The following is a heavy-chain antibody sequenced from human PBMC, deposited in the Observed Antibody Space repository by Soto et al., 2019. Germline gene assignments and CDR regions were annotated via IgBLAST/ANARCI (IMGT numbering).Heavy chain of an antibody. CDR1: GGSFSGYY. D-gene: IGHD2-15*01. J-gene: IGHJ6*02. CDR3: ARTNIVVVEAATRNGMDV. Sequence: QVQLQQWGAGLLKPSETLSLTCAVYGGSFSGYYWSWIPQPLGKGLEWIGEINHSGSTNYHPSLKSRVTISIDTSKNQFSLKLSSVTAADTAVYYCARTNIVVVEAATRNGMDVCGHWTTVTVS. CDR2: INHSGST. V-gene: IGHV4-34*01.